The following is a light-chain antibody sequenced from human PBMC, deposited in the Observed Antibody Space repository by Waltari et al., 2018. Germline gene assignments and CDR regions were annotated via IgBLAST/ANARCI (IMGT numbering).Light chain of an antibody. CDR2: GAS. Sequence: EIVLTQSPGTLSLSPGERAIVSCRASQSVGRTLAWYQQKPGQAPRLLIYGASNRAPGIPDRFIGSGSGTEFSLTISGLEPEDSAVYYCQHYLRLPVAFGQGTKVEIK. CDR1: QSVGRT. V-gene: IGKV3-20*01. CDR3: QHYLRLPVA. J-gene: IGKJ1*01.